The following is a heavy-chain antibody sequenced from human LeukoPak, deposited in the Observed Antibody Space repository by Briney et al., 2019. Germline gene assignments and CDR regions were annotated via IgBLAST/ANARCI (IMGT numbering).Heavy chain of an antibody. J-gene: IGHJ6*02. CDR2: MNPNSGNT. CDR1: GYTFTSYD. Sequence: ASVKVSCKASGYTFTSYDINWVRQATGQGLEWMGWMNPNSGNTGYAQKFQGRVTMTRNTSISTAYMELSSLRSEDTAVYYCARVRVVYYDSSGYFSPRYYYGMDVWGQGTTVTVSS. V-gene: IGHV1-8*01. D-gene: IGHD3-22*01. CDR3: ARVRVVYYDSSGYFSPRYYYGMDV.